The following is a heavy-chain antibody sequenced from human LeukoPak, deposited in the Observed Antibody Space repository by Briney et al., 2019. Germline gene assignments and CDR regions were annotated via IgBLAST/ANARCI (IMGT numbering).Heavy chain of an antibody. CDR3: ARRRGLSVWYFDL. J-gene: IGHJ2*01. D-gene: IGHD2-15*01. Sequence: GASLKISCQGSGSSFTSYWIGRVRQLPGKGLEWMGIIYPGDSDTRYSPSFQGQVTISADKSISTAYLQWSSLKASDTAMYYCARRRGLSVWYFDLWGRGTLVTVSS. V-gene: IGHV5-51*01. CDR1: GSSFTSYW. CDR2: IYPGDSDT.